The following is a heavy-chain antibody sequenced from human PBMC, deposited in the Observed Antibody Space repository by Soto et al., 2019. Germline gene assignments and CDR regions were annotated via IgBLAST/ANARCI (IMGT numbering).Heavy chain of an antibody. J-gene: IGHJ1*01. V-gene: IGHV3-23*01. Sequence: TGVSLGLSCAASGFTFSTYAMAWVRQAPGKRLEWVSGVSASGLNTDYADPVKGRFYISRDNSKNTLYLQMNSLRAEDTAVYYCAKGVPGIAVAGTGYFQHWGQGTLVTVSS. CDR2: VSASGLNT. CDR3: AKGVPGIAVAGTGYFQH. D-gene: IGHD6-19*01. CDR1: GFTFSTYA.